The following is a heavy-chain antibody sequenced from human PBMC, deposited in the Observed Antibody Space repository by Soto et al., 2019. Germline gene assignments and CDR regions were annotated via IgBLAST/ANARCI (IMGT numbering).Heavy chain of an antibody. Sequence: SETLSLTCSVSGDSISNLDYFWAWIRQPPGQALEYIGYIYKSATTYYNPSFESRVAISVDTSKSQFSLNVTSVTAADTAVYFCARGRYCLTGRCFPNWFDSWGQVALFTVS. D-gene: IGHD7-27*01. CDR1: GDSISNLDYF. J-gene: IGHJ5*01. CDR3: ARGRYCLTGRCFPNWFDS. V-gene: IGHV4-30-4*01. CDR2: IYKSATT.